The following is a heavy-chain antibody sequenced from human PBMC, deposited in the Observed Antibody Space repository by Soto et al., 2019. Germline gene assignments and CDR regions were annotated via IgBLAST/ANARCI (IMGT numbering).Heavy chain of an antibody. V-gene: IGHV3-23*01. Sequence: GGSLRLSFAASGFTFDDYAMHWVRQAPEKGLEWVSAISGSGDGTDYADSVKGRFTISRDNSKNTLYLQMNSLRAEDTAVYYCAGPGYSSQDYWGQGALVTVSS. J-gene: IGHJ4*02. CDR3: AGPGYSSQDY. CDR1: GFTFDDYA. CDR2: ISGSGDGT. D-gene: IGHD5-18*01.